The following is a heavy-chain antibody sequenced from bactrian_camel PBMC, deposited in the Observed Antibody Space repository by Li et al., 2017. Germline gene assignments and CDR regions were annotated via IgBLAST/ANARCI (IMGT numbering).Heavy chain of an antibody. CDR3: AAAGTWCGGSWYQKYAY. D-gene: IGHD6*01. CDR2: IDSDGST. Sequence: HVQLVESGGASVQAGGSLRLSCTASGYTYCTYDMNWYRQAPGKEREELATIDSDGSTRYVDSVKGRFTISKAKDNAKTILYLQMNSLKVGDTGTYICAAAGTWCGGSWYQKYAYWGQGTQVTVS. V-gene: IGHV3S53*01. CDR1: GYTYCTYD. J-gene: IGHJ4*01.